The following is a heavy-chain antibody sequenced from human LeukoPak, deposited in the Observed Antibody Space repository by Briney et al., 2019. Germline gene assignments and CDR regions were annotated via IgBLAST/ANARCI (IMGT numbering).Heavy chain of an antibody. J-gene: IGHJ4*02. V-gene: IGHV3-9*01. CDR3: AKDYYDSSIFSAPHLFAC. D-gene: IGHD3-22*01. CDR2: ISWNSGSI. CDR1: GFTFDDYA. Sequence: GGSLRLSCAASGFTFDDYAMHWVRQAPGKGLEWVSGISWNSGSIGYADSVKGRFTISRDNAKNSLYLQMNSLRAEDTAVYYCAKDYYDSSIFSAPHLFACWGQGTLVTVSS.